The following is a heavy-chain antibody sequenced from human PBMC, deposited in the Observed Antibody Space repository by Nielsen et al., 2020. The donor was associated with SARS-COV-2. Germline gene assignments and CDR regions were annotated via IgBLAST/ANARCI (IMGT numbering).Heavy chain of an antibody. Sequence: GESLKISCAASGFTFSTYGMHWVRQALGKGLEWVAAISYDGSNKYYVDSVKGRFTISRDNSKNTLYLQMSSLREEDTAVYYCAKDWTAIVVVPSGGADYWGQGTLVTVSS. J-gene: IGHJ4*02. V-gene: IGHV3-30*18. D-gene: IGHD2-15*01. CDR1: GFTFSTYG. CDR2: ISYDGSNK. CDR3: AKDWTAIVVVPSGGADY.